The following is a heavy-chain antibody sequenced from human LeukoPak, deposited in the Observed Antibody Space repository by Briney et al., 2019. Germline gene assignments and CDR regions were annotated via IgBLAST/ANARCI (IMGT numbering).Heavy chain of an antibody. D-gene: IGHD5-24*01. CDR2: ITDSGGST. CDR1: GFTFSIYA. Sequence: GGSLRLSCAASGFTFSIYAVSWVRQAPGKGLEWVSAITDSGGSTYYADSVKGRFTISRDNSKNTLYLQMNSLTAEDTALYYCAKDPGYTSIRAFDNWGQGTMVTVTS. CDR3: AKDPGYTSIRAFDN. V-gene: IGHV3-23*01. J-gene: IGHJ3*02.